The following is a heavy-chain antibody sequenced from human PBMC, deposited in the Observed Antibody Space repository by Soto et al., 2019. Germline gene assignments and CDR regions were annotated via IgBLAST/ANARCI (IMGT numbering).Heavy chain of an antibody. Sequence: GESLKISCKASGYSFTSYWIGWVRQMPGKGLEWMGIIYPGDSNTRYSPSSQGQVTISADKSTNTAYLQWSSLKASDTAMYYCANLLTTYFLNFDYWGQGTLVTVSS. J-gene: IGHJ4*02. D-gene: IGHD3-9*01. CDR2: IYPGDSNT. CDR3: ANLLTTYFLNFDY. V-gene: IGHV5-51*01. CDR1: GYSFTSYW.